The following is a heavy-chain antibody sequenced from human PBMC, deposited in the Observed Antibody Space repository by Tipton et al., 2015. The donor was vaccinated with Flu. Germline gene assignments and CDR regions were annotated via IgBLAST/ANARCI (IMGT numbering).Heavy chain of an antibody. CDR1: EITFRSYW. CDR3: ATTANPVRS. CDR2: IKQDGTEK. V-gene: IGHV3-7*01. J-gene: IGHJ5*02. D-gene: IGHD2-8*01. Sequence: QLVQSGGGLGQPGGSLRLSCVASEITFRSYWMSWVRQAPGQGLEWVANIKQDGTEKNYLDSVKGRFTISRDNAKNSLYLHMNDLRAEDPAVYYCATTANPVRSWGQAALVTVSS.